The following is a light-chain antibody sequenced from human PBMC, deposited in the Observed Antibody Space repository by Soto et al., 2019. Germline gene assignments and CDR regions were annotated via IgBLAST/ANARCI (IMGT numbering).Light chain of an antibody. J-gene: IGKJ1*01. CDR3: QQYNNWPRT. V-gene: IGKV3-15*01. CDR1: QSISNN. CDR2: GAS. Sequence: EVVMTQSPATLSVSPGERATLFCRASQSISNNLAWYQQKPGQAPRLLIYGASTRATGIPARFSVSGSGTEFTLTISSLQSEDFAVYYGQQYNNWPRTFGQGTKVEVK.